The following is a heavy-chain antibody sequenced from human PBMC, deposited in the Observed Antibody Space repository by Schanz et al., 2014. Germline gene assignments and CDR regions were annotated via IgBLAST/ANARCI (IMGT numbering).Heavy chain of an antibody. V-gene: IGHV3-48*01. J-gene: IGHJ6*03. CDR1: GFSFSSYS. CDR2: ISGSGGST. CDR3: ARDGDRFYHNYYMDV. Sequence: EADLVESGGGLIQRGESLRLSCSASGFSFSSYSMNWVRQAPGKGLEWVSAISGSGGSTYYADSVKGRFTVSRDNARNSLYLHMNTLGAEDTAVYYCARDGDRFYHNYYMDVWGKGTTVTVSS. D-gene: IGHD4-17*01.